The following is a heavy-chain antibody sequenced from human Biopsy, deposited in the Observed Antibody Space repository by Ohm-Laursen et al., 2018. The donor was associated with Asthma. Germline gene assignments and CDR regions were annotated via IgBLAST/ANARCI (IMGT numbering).Heavy chain of an antibody. CDR2: IYYSGTT. CDR3: VRGSSSWHHGPFHYYYGLDV. V-gene: IGHV4-39*01. D-gene: IGHD6-13*01. J-gene: IGHJ6*02. Sequence: PSQTLSLTCSLSSGSGGYMRSDNYYWGWIRQPPGKGLEWIGSIYYSGTTYYTPSLESRVTVSADTSKNQFSLKLTSVTAADTAVYYCVRGSSSWHHGPFHYYYGLDVWGQGTTATVSS. CDR1: SGSGGYMRSDNYY.